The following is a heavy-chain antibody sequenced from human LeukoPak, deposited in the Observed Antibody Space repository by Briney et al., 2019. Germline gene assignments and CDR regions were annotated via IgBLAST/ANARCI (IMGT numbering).Heavy chain of an antibody. J-gene: IGHJ5*02. CDR1: GGSISSGSYY. CDR3: ARGRAARNWFNH. Sequence: SQTLSVTCTVSGGSISSGSYYCSWIRQPAGKGLEWIGRIYTSGSTNYNPSLKSRVTISVDTSKNQFSLKLSSVTAADTAVYYCARGRAARNWFNHWGQGTLVTVPS. V-gene: IGHV4-61*02. CDR2: IYTSGST.